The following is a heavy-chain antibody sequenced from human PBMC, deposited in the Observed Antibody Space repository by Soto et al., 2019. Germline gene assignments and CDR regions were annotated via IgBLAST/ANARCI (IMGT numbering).Heavy chain of an antibody. CDR2: IYYSGST. V-gene: IGHV4-59*08. J-gene: IGHJ6*02. D-gene: IGHD2-2*01. CDR3: ARQSKYCSSTSCYAPNYYHYGMDV. CDR1: GGAISTYS. Sequence: SETLSLTCTGSGGAISTYSWRWSRQPPGKGLTMIGYIYYSGSTNYNPSLKSRVTISVDTSKNQFSLKLSSVTAADTAVYYCARQSKYCSSTSCYAPNYYHYGMDVWGQATTVT.